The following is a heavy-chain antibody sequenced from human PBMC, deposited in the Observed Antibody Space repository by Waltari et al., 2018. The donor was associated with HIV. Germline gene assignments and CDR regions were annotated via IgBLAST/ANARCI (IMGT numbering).Heavy chain of an antibody. CDR3: ARGLDILTGYYHWFSDL. CDR1: GGSITSGSYY. V-gene: IGHV4-61*02. CDR2: IYIIGSA. J-gene: IGHJ2*01. Sequence: QVQLQESGPGLVKPSQTLSLTCTVSGGSITSGSYYWIWIRQPAGKGLAWIGRIYIIGSANYNPSLRSRVTMSLDTSKNQFSLKLTSVTAADTAVYYCARGLDILTGYYHWFSDLWGRGTLVTVSS. D-gene: IGHD3-9*01.